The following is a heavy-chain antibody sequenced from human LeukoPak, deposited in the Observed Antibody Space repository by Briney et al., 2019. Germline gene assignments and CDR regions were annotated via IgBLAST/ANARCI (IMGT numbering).Heavy chain of an antibody. CDR2: ISTDGSYK. J-gene: IGHJ2*01. Sequence: QPGKSLRLSCAVSGFTFSSFPFHWVRQAPGKGLEWVAAISTDGSYKYQGDSVKGRFPISRDNPMNTLYLQMNGLRPDDTAVYYCARSLIPGRWYFDLWGRGTLVTVSS. D-gene: IGHD3-16*01. CDR3: ARSLIPGRWYFDL. V-gene: IGHV3-30*04. CDR1: GFTFSSFP.